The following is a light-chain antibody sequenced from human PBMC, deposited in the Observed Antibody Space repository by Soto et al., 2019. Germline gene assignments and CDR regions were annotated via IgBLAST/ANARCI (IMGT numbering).Light chain of an antibody. Sequence: IVMTQSPATLSVSPGERATLSCRASQSVSSNLAWYQQKPGQAPRLLIYGASTRATGIPARFSGSGSGTEFTLTISSLQSEDFAVYYCQQYNTWLPWTFGQGTMLEIK. CDR2: GAS. J-gene: IGKJ2*02. V-gene: IGKV3-15*01. CDR1: QSVSSN. CDR3: QQYNTWLPWT.